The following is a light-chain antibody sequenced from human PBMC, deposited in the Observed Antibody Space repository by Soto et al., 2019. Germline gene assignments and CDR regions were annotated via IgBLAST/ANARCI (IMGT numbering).Light chain of an antibody. CDR3: SSFARGDNPHVL. Sequence: QSALTQPPSASGSPGQSVTISCTGTSSDVAGSDYVSWYQQHPGKAPKLIIYEVTKRPAGVPDRFSRSKSGNTASLTVSGLQADDESYYYCSSFARGDNPHVLFGGWTKLTVL. CDR1: SSDVAGSDY. V-gene: IGLV2-8*01. CDR2: EVT. J-gene: IGLJ2*01.